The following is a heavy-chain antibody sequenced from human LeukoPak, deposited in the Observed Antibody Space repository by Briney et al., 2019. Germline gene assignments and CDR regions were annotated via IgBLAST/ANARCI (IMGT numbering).Heavy chain of an antibody. CDR2: RSAYNGNT. J-gene: IGHJ3*02. CDR3: ARDAITVCFGEYGGAFDI. Sequence: ASVTVSCTASGYTFTIYGISWVRQAPGQGSGWVGWRSAYNGNTNYAQKLQRRLTMTTDTSTSTPYMELRSLRSDDTAVYYCARDAITVCFGEYGGAFDIWGQGTMVTVSS. D-gene: IGHD3-10*01. CDR1: GYTFTIYG. V-gene: IGHV1-18*01.